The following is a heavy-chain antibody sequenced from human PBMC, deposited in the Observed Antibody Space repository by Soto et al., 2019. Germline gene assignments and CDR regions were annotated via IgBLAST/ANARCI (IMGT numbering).Heavy chain of an antibody. CDR1: GFTVSSNY. J-gene: IGHJ3*02. CDR3: ARENYYTSGMGAFDI. V-gene: IGHV3-66*01. CDR2: IYSGGNT. Sequence: EVHLVESGGGLVQPGGSLRLSCAASGFTVSSNYMSWVRQAPGKGLEWVSVIYSGGNTYYADSVKGRFTISRDNSKNTLYLQMNSLRAEDTAVYFCARENYYTSGMGAFDIWGQGTMVTVSS. D-gene: IGHD3-10*01.